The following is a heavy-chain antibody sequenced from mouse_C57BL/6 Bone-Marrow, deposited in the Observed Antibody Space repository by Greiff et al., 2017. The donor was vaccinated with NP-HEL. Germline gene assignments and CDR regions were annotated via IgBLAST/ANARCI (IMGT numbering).Heavy chain of an antibody. D-gene: IGHD3-2*02. CDR1: GFTFSNYW. V-gene: IGHV6-3*01. Sequence: EVKLMESGGGLVQPGGSMKLSCVASGFTFSNYWMNWVRQSPEKGLEWVAQIRLKSDNYATHYAESVKGRFTISRDDSKSSVYLQMNNLRAEDTGIYYCSRQLRLQYCFDYWGQGTTLTVSS. J-gene: IGHJ2*01. CDR2: IRLKSDNYAT. CDR3: SRQLRLQYCFDY.